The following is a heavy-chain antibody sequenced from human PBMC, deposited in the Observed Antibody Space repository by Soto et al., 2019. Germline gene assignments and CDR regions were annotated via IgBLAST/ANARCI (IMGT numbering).Heavy chain of an antibody. D-gene: IGHD3-16*01. CDR1: GFTFSTYA. V-gene: IGHV3-23*01. J-gene: IGHJ6*02. Sequence: GGSLRLSCAASGFTFSTYAMSWVHQAPGKGLEWVSVIGEGGFSTQHAASVKGRFTISRDSSKNMLYLQMNSLRSDDTAVYYCARDSITRVSSDVPGMDVWGQGTTVTV. CDR2: IGEGGFST. CDR3: ARDSITRVSSDVPGMDV.